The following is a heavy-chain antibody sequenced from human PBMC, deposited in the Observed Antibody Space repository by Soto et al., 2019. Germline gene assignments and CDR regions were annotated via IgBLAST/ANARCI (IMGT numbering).Heavy chain of an antibody. J-gene: IGHJ4*01. V-gene: IGHV4-59*11. CDR1: GGSISDLY. CDR2: GLRHEFV. Sequence: QVQLQESGPGLVKPSETLSLTCTVSGGSISDLYLSWTRQPPGKGLERIGYGLRHEFVGTNPSLTNRVTISVDMSKRQFSLRLNSVTAADTAVYYCVAGPDHAKSAYWGQGTLVTVSS. CDR3: VAGPDHAKSAY.